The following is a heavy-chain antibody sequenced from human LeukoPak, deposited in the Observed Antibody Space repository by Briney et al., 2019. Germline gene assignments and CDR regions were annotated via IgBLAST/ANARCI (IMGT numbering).Heavy chain of an antibody. V-gene: IGHV4-39*01. D-gene: IGHD3-3*01. Sequence: PSETLSLTCTVSGGSISSSSYYWGWIRQPPGKGLEWIGSIYYSGSTYYNPSLKSRVTISVDTSKNQFSLKLSSVTAADTAVYYCARLAITILGVVIEYFDYWGQGTLVTVSS. CDR2: IYYSGST. CDR3: ARLAITILGVVIEYFDY. J-gene: IGHJ4*02. CDR1: GGSISSSSYY.